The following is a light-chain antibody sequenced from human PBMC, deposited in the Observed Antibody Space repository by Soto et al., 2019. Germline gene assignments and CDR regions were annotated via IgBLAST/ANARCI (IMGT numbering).Light chain of an antibody. CDR3: QQRSNWPT. Sequence: IVMTQSPGTLSLSPGERATLSCRASQSVSSYLAWYQQQPGQAPRLLIYDASNRATGIPARFSGSGSGTDFTLTISSLEPEDFAVYYCQQRSNWPTFGQGTRLEIK. V-gene: IGKV3-11*01. J-gene: IGKJ5*01. CDR1: QSVSSY. CDR2: DAS.